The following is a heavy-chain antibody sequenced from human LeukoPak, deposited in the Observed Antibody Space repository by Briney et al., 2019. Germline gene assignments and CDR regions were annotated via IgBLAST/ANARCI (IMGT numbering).Heavy chain of an antibody. V-gene: IGHV3-20*04. CDR3: ARSVAASRDY. Sequence: GGSLRLSCAASGFTFDDYGMSWVRQAPGKGLGWVSGINWNGGSTGYANSVKGRFTISRDNAKNSLYLQMNSLRAEDTALYYCARSVAASRDYWGQGTLVTVSS. CDR2: INWNGGST. J-gene: IGHJ4*02. CDR1: GFTFDDYG. D-gene: IGHD2-15*01.